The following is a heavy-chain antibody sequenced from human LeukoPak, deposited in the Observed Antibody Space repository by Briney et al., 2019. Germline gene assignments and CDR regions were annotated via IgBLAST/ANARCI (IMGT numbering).Heavy chain of an antibody. CDR3: ARVGALRMYYYGSGSYYDAFDI. D-gene: IGHD3-10*01. J-gene: IGHJ3*02. Sequence: PSETLSLTCTVSGGSISSSSYYWGWIRQPPGKGLEWIGSIYYSGSTYYNPSLKSRVTISVDTSKNQFSLKLSSVTAADTAVYYCARVGALRMYYYGSGSYYDAFDIWGQGTMVTVSS. V-gene: IGHV4-39*07. CDR2: IYYSGST. CDR1: GGSISSSSYY.